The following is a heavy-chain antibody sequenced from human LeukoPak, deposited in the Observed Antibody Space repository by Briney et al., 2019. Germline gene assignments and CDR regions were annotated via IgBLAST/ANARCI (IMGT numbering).Heavy chain of an antibody. CDR3: ARGDYYDSSGYYYYYYYMDV. D-gene: IGHD3-22*01. CDR2: INPNSGDT. V-gene: IGHV1-2*02. Sequence: ASVKVSCKASGYTFTGYYMHWVRQAPGQGCEWMGWINPNSGDTNYAQKFQGRVTMTRDTSISTAYMELSRLRSDDTAVYYCARGDYYDSSGYYYYYYYMDVWGKGTTVTISS. J-gene: IGHJ6*03. CDR1: GYTFTGYY.